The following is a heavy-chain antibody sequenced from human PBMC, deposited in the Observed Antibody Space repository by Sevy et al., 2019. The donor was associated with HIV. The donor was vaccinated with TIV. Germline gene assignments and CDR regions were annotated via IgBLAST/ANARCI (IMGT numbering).Heavy chain of an antibody. V-gene: IGHV4-39*01. J-gene: IGHJ4*02. CDR1: GGSISSSNYY. CDR3: ARQMHYYDSAGYYHWDY. D-gene: IGHD3-22*01. CDR2: IYYTGST. Sequence: SETLSLTCTVSGGSISSSNYYWGWIRQPPGKGLEWIANIYYTGSTYYNPSLKSRVTIFADTSMNQFSLKLSSVTAADTAVYYCARQMHYYDSAGYYHWDYWGQGTLVTVSS.